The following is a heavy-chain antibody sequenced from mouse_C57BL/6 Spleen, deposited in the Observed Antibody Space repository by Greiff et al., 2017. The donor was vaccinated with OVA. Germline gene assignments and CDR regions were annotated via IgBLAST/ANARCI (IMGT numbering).Heavy chain of an antibody. V-gene: IGHV5-4*01. D-gene: IGHD4-1*01. CDR3: AREMGTGTDYAMDY. CDR1: GFTFSSYA. J-gene: IGHJ4*01. CDR2: ISDGGSYT. Sequence: EVKLVESGGGLVKPGGSLKLSCAASGFTFSSYAMSWVRHTPDTRLEWVATISDGGSYTYYPDNVKGRFTISRDNAKNNLYLQMSHLKSEDTAMYYCAREMGTGTDYAMDYWGQGTSVTVSS.